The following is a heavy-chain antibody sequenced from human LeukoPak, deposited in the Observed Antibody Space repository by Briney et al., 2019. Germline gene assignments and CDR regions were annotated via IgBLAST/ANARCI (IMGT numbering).Heavy chain of an antibody. J-gene: IGHJ3*02. CDR3: ARFGYYDSSGYIDAFDI. CDR2: INPSGGST. Sequence: ASVKVSCKASGYTFTSYYMHWVRQAPGQGLEWMGIINPSGGSTSYAQKFQGRVTMTRDTSTSTVYMELSSLRSEDTAVYYCARFGYYDSSGYIDAFDIWGQGTMVTVSS. D-gene: IGHD3-22*01. V-gene: IGHV1-46*01. CDR1: GYTFTSYY.